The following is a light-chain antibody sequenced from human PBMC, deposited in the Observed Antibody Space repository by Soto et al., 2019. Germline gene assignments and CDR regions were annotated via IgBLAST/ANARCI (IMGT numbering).Light chain of an antibody. CDR3: NSYAGSNNWV. V-gene: IGLV2-8*01. J-gene: IGLJ3*02. CDR1: SSDVGGYNY. CDR2: EVS. Sequence: QSALTQPASVSGSPGQSITISCTGTSSDVGGYNYVSWYQQHQGKAPKLMIYEVSKRPSGVPDRFSGSKSGNTASLTVSGLQAEDEADYYCNSYAGSNNWVFGGGTKLTVL.